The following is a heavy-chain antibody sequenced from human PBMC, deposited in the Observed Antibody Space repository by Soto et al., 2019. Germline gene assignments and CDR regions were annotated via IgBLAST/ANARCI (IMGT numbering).Heavy chain of an antibody. Sequence: SVKVSCKASGGTFSSYAISWVRQAPGQGLEWMGGIIPIFGTANYAQKFQGRVTITADESTSTAYMELSSLRSEDAAVYYCAHGSGWSRNWFDPWGQGTLVTVSS. J-gene: IGHJ5*02. CDR2: IIPIFGTA. V-gene: IGHV1-69*13. CDR1: GGTFSSYA. D-gene: IGHD6-19*01. CDR3: AHGSGWSRNWFDP.